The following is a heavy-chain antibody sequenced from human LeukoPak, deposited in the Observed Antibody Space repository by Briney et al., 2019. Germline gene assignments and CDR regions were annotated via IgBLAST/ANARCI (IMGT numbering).Heavy chain of an antibody. CDR2: IYTSGST. CDR3: ARGKRLVINGVWFDP. D-gene: IGHD3-9*01. V-gene: IGHV4-61*02. Sequence: SETLSLTCTVSGDSISSGIYYWSWIRQPAGKGLEWIGRIYTSGSTHYNPSLKSRVTISVDSSKNQFSLKLSSVTAADTAVYYCARGKRLVINGVWFDPWGQGTLVTVSS. J-gene: IGHJ5*02. CDR1: GDSISSGIYY.